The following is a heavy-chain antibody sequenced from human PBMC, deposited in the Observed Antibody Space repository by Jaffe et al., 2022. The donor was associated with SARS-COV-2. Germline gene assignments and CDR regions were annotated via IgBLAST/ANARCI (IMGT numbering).Heavy chain of an antibody. J-gene: IGHJ4*02. CDR2: ISSGSSTI. D-gene: IGHD2-15*01. CDR3: VRDAVVRGLFEY. V-gene: IGHV3-48*01. CDR1: GMTFSSYS. Sequence: GQLVESGGGLVRPGGSLRLSCAASGMTFSSYSMNWVRQAPGKGLEWISYISSGSSTIYYADSVKGRFTISRDNANNSLSLQMNSLRAEDTAVYYCVRDAVVRGLFEYWGQGVLVTVSS.